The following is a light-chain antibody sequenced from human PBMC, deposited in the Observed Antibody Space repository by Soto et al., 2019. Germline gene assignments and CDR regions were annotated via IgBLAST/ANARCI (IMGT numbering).Light chain of an antibody. CDR3: QQSYGSPPYT. CDR2: AAS. Sequence: DIQMTQSPSSLSASVGDRVTITCRASQSISSYLNWYQQKPGKAPKPLIYAASSLQSGVPSRFSGSGSGTDFTLTISSLQPEDFATYYCQQSYGSPPYTFGQGTKLEIK. J-gene: IGKJ2*01. CDR1: QSISSY. V-gene: IGKV1-39*01.